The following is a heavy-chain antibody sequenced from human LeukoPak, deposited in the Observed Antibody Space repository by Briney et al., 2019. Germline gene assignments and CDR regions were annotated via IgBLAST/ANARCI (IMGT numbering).Heavy chain of an antibody. J-gene: IGHJ4*02. CDR1: GYTFTSYY. Sequence: ASVKVSCKASGYTFTSYYMHWVRQAPGQGLEWMGIINPSGGSTSYAQKFQGRVTMTRDTSTSTVYMELSSLRSEDTAVYYCATGGHVRVYDSSAYYGHYWGQRTLVTVSS. CDR3: ATGGHVRVYDSSAYYGHY. V-gene: IGHV1-46*01. CDR2: INPSGGST. D-gene: IGHD3-22*01.